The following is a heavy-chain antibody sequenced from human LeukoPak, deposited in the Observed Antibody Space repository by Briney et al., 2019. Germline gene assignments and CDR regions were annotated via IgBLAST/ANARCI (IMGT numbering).Heavy chain of an antibody. CDR1: GFTLSSYA. D-gene: IGHD6-13*01. Sequence: GRSLTLSWAASGFTLSSYAMSWVSQAPGKGLEWVSAISASVTSTYYANSVTGRFTISRANSKNTMYLQMNSQRADEPAVYYCAKDQQSSSWYRRSKLPAYYFDYWGQGTLVTDSS. V-gene: IGHV3-23*01. J-gene: IGHJ4*02. CDR2: ISASVTST. CDR3: AKDQQSSSWYRRSKLPAYYFDY.